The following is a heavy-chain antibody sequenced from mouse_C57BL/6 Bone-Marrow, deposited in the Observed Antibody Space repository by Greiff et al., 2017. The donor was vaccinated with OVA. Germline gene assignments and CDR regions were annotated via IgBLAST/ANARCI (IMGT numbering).Heavy chain of an antibody. J-gene: IGHJ2*01. CDR2: INPSTGGT. CDR3: ARPPFIATVVARDY. CDR1: GYSFTGYY. V-gene: IGHV1-42*01. D-gene: IGHD1-1*01. Sequence: VQLQQSGPELVKPGASVKISCKASGYSFTGYYMNWVKQSPEKSLEWIGEINPSTGGTTYNQKFKAQATLTVDKSSSTAYMQLKSLTSEDSAVDYCARPPFIATVVARDYWGQGTTLTVSS.